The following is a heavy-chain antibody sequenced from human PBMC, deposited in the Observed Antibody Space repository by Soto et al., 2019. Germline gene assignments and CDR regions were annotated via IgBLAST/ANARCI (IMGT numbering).Heavy chain of an antibody. CDR2: INHSGST. Sequence: PSETLSLTCAVYGGSFSGYYWSWIRQPPGKGLEWIGEINHSGSTNYNPSLKSRVTISVDTSKNQFSLKLSSVTAADTAVYYCGRGGVPIAARPLGGTNWFDPWGQGTRVTVAS. J-gene: IGHJ5*02. D-gene: IGHD6-6*01. CDR3: GRGGVPIAARPLGGTNWFDP. CDR1: GGSFSGYY. V-gene: IGHV4-34*01.